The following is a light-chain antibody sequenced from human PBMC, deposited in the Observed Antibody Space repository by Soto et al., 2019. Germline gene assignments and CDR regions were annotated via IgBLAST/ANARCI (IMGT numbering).Light chain of an antibody. CDR2: GAS. Sequence: ESVLTQSPGTLSLSPGERATLSCRASQSVSSNYLAWYQQKPGQAPRLLIYGASTRASGIPDRFSGSGSGTDFTLTISRLEPEDSAVYYCQQYGSSPTWTFGQGTQVEIK. CDR3: QQYGSSPTWT. CDR1: QSVSSNY. J-gene: IGKJ1*01. V-gene: IGKV3-20*01.